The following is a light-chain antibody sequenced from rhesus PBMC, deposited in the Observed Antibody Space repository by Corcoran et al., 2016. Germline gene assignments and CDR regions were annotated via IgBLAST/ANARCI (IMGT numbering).Light chain of an antibody. CDR3: QQYNNWNS. J-gene: IGKJ2*01. CDR2: GAS. Sequence: EIVMTQSPATLSLPAGERATLSCRASQSVSSYVAWYQQKPEQAPRLLIYGASSRAAGIPDRFRGSGSGTDCTLIISRLEPEDVGVYYCQQYNNWNSFGQGTKVEIK. V-gene: IGKV3S9*01. CDR1: QSVSSY.